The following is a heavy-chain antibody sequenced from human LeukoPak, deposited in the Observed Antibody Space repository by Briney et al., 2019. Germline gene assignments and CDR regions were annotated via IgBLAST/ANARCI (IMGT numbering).Heavy chain of an antibody. CDR2: IWYDGSTK. CDR3: GRALGYCGNSRFDY. J-gene: IGHJ4*02. V-gene: IGHV3-33*01. CDR1: GLRLSSYD. D-gene: IGHD4-23*01. Sequence: GSPLTLSCAASGLRLSSYDMHWVRPAPGKRLGGVTFIWYDGSTKYYADSVKGRFTISRDNSKNSLYLQMNSPRAEDTAVYYCGRALGYCGNSRFDYWGQGTLVTVSS.